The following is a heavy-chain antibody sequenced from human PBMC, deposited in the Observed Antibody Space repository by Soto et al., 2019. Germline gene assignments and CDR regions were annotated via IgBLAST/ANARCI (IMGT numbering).Heavy chain of an antibody. CDR1: GFMFSSYE. CDR3: ARVYSSSSGKGMDV. D-gene: IGHD6-6*01. Sequence: PGGSLRLSCAASGFMFSSYEMNWVRQAPGKGLEWVSYISSSGTTIYYADSVKGRFTISIDNAKNSLYLQMNSLRADDTAVYYCARVYSSSSGKGMDVRGQGTTVTVSS. V-gene: IGHV3-48*03. CDR2: ISSSGTTI. J-gene: IGHJ6*02.